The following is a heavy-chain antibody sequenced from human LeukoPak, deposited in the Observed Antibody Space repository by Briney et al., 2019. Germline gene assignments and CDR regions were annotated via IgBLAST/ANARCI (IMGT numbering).Heavy chain of an antibody. CDR1: GGTFTSYA. CDR3: ARVSFCSGSSCNAGHDY. D-gene: IGHD2-15*01. Sequence: SVKVSCKASGGTFTSYAISWVRQAPGQGLEWMGRTIPIFGTANYAQKFQGRVTITADKSTSTAYMELSSLRSEDTAVYYCARVSFCSGSSCNAGHDYWGQGTLVTVSS. V-gene: IGHV1-69*06. CDR2: TIPIFGTA. J-gene: IGHJ4*02.